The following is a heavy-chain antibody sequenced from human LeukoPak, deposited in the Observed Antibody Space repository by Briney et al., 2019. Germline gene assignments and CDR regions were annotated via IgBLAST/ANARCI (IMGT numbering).Heavy chain of an antibody. CDR1: GFTFSTYN. V-gene: IGHV3-48*01. D-gene: IGHD3-16*02. J-gene: IGHJ4*02. CDR3: VRDNSRGQSLGVIH. Sequence: PGGSLRLSCAASGFTFSTYNMNWVRQAPGKGLEWISYISADSSTVQYADSVRGRFTTSRDNAKNSLYLQMNSLRAEDTAVYYCVRDNSRGQSLGVIHWGQGSLVTVSS. CDR2: ISADSSTV.